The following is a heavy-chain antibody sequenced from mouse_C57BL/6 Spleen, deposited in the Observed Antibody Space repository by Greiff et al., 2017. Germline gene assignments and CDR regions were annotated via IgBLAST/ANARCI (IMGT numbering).Heavy chain of an antibody. Sequence: EVQLQQSGAELVRPGASVKLSCTASGFNIKDDYMHWVKQRPEQGLEWIGWIDPENGDTEYASKFQGKAPITADTSSNTAYLQLSSLTSEDTAVYYGTTPYSNYEAWFAYWGQGTLVTVSA. D-gene: IGHD2-5*01. CDR3: TTPYSNYEAWFAY. J-gene: IGHJ3*01. V-gene: IGHV14-4*01. CDR2: IDPENGDT. CDR1: GFNIKDDY.